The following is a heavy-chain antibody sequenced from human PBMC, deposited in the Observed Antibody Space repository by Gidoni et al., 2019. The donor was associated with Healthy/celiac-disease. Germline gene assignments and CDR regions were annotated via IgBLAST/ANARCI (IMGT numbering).Heavy chain of an antibody. Sequence: QVQRGASGGGVVQPGRYLRLSCPAPGFPSSSYGMHWVRQAPGKGLEWVAVIWYDGSNKYYADSVKGRFTISRDNSKNTLYLQMNSLGAEDTAVYYCARDPLIAVAGTTDYWGQGTLVTVSS. J-gene: IGHJ4*02. D-gene: IGHD6-19*01. V-gene: IGHV3-33*01. CDR2: IWYDGSNK. CDR1: GFPSSSYG. CDR3: ARDPLIAVAGTTDY.